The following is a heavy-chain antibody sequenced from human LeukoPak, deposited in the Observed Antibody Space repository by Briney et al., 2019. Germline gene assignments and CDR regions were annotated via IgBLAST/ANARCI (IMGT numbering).Heavy chain of an antibody. J-gene: IGHJ6*02. D-gene: IGHD3-16*01. CDR1: GYTFTSYY. CDR3: ARQWGLTSFSPNYGMDV. Sequence: ASVKVSCKASGYTFTSYYMHWVRHAPGQGLEWVGIINPSGGSTSYAQKFQGRVTMTRDTSTSTVYMELSSLRSEDTAVYYCARQWGLTSFSPNYGMDVWGQGTTVTVSS. V-gene: IGHV1-46*01. CDR2: INPSGGST.